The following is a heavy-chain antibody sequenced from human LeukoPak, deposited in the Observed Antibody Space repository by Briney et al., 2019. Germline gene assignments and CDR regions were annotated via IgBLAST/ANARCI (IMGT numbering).Heavy chain of an antibody. V-gene: IGHV3-30*18. CDR3: AKVRVGTAHFDY. Sequence: PGGPRLLSCAASGFTFSNYGMHGVRQAPGKGLGWVVVISHDRSNNNYADSVEGRFTISRDNSKNTLYLQMNSLRPEDTAVYYCAKVRVGTAHFDYWGQGTLVTVSS. CDR2: ISHDRSNN. J-gene: IGHJ4*02. CDR1: GFTFSNYG. D-gene: IGHD2-15*01.